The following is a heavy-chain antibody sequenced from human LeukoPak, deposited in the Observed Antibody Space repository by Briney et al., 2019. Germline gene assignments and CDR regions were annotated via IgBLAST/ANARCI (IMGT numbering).Heavy chain of an antibody. V-gene: IGHV3-7*03. Sequence: GGSLRLSCAASGFTLSNHWMTWVRQVPGRGPEWVANVNRDGSETYYLDSVKGRFTISRDNAKNSLYLQMNSLRAEDTALYHCARDNGMDVWGQGTTVIVSS. J-gene: IGHJ6*02. CDR1: GFTLSNHW. CDR3: ARDNGMDV. CDR2: VNRDGSET.